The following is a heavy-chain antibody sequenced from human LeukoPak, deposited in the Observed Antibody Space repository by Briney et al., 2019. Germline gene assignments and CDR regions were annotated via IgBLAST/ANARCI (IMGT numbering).Heavy chain of an antibody. CDR3: ARDRRPFWSGYRKYYYYYGMDV. V-gene: IGHV4-4*07. CDR1: GGSISSYY. D-gene: IGHD3-3*01. CDR2: IYTSGST. Sequence: SETLSLTCTVSGGSISSYYWSWIRQPAGKGLEWIGRIYTSGSTNYNPSLKSRVTMSVDTSKNQFSLKLSSVTAADTAVYYCARDRRPFWSGYRKYYYYYGMDVWGQGTTVTVSS. J-gene: IGHJ6*02.